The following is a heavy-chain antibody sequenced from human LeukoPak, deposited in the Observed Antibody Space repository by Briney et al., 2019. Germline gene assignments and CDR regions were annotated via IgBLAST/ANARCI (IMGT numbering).Heavy chain of an antibody. D-gene: IGHD3-22*01. Sequence: GGSLRLSCAASGFTFSSYAMSWVRQAPGKGLEWVSAISGSGGSTYYADSVKGRFTISRDNSKNTLYLQMNSLRAEDTAVYYCAKNGYYDGSGYYMYYFDHWGQGTLVTVSS. CDR2: ISGSGGST. CDR1: GFTFSSYA. CDR3: AKNGYYDGSGYYMYYFDH. J-gene: IGHJ4*02. V-gene: IGHV3-23*01.